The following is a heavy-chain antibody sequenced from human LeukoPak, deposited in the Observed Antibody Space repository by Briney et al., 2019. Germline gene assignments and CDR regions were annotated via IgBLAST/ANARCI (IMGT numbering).Heavy chain of an antibody. V-gene: IGHV4-61*02. J-gene: IGHJ4*02. Sequence: SQTLSLTCTVSGGSISSGLYYWAWIRQPAGEGLGWIGRKYTTGATNYNPSLKSRVTISVDTSKNQFSLKLSSVTAADTAVYYCARDGLYCSSTSCHRGISYFDYWGQGTLVTVSS. CDR3: ARDGLYCSSTSCHRGISYFDY. CDR1: GGSISSGLYY. D-gene: IGHD2-2*02. CDR2: KYTTGAT.